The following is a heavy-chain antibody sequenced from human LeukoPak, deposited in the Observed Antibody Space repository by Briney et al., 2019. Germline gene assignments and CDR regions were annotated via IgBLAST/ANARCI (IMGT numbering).Heavy chain of an antibody. CDR1: GFTFSSHW. CDR3: ARRGITISGVLVYHYSGLDV. J-gene: IGHJ6*02. V-gene: IGHV3-7*02. Sequence: GGSLRLSCAGSGFTFSSHWMNWVRQAPGKGLEWVASIKDDGSEKHFLDSVNGRFAISRDNAKNSPYLQMSSLRAEDTAAYYCARRGITISGVLVYHYSGLDVWGQGTTVTVSS. D-gene: IGHD3-3*01. CDR2: IKDDGSEK.